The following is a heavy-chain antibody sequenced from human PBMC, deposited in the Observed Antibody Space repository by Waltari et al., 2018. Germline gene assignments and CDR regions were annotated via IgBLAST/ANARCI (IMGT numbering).Heavy chain of an antibody. CDR2: IKEDGTEE. V-gene: IGHV3-7*04. Sequence: EVQLVESGGGLVQPGGSLRLSCTASGFTFVNYWMSWVRQAPGKGLKWVAYIKEDGTEESYLDSMKGRFTISRDDAKNSLHLQMNSLGDEDTAIYYCARVSKGSHVDYWGQGTLVTVSS. CDR3: ARVSKGSHVDY. CDR1: GFTFVNYW. J-gene: IGHJ4*02. D-gene: IGHD3-10*01.